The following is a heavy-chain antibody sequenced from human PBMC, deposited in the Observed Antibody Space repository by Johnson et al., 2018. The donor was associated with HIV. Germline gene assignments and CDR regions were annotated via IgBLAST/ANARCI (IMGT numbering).Heavy chain of an antibody. CDR2: IKSKTDGGTT. D-gene: IGHD2-8*02. V-gene: IGHV3-15*01. J-gene: IGHJ3*02. CDR3: KRSGDSMGSFGAGGAFDI. Sequence: VQLVESGGGLVQPGGSLRLSCAASGFTFSNAWMSWVRQAPGKGLEWVGRIKSKTDGGTTDYAAPVKGRFTISRDDSKNTLYLQMNRLKTEDTAVDYCKRSGDSMGSFGAGGAFDIWGQGTMVPVSS. CDR1: GFTFSNAW.